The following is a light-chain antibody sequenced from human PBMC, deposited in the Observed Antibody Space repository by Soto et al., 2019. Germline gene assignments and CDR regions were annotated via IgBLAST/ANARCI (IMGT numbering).Light chain of an antibody. J-gene: IGKJ5*01. CDR3: QQRSTCPSIP. Sequence: GVKQSAGDVRLYTGERATLSCRASKNVTSNYLAWYQQIPGQAPRLLIYDASNRAAGIPARFSGSWSGTDFTLTISSLEPEDFAIYYCQQRSTCPSIPSGQGTRLEIK. CDR1: KNVTSNY. CDR2: DAS. V-gene: IGKV3-11*01.